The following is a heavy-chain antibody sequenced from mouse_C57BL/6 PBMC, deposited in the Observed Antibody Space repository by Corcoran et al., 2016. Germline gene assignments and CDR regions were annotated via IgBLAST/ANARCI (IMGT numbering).Heavy chain of an antibody. D-gene: IGHD3-2*02. CDR2: IYPGSGNT. Sequence: QVQLQQSGPELVKPGASMKISCKASGYSFTSYYIHWVKQRPGQGLEWIGWIYPGSGNTKYNEKFKGKATLTADTSSSTAYMQLSSLTSEDSAVYYCARSGLRLRPFDYWGQGTTLTVSS. CDR3: ARSGLRLRPFDY. CDR1: GYSFTSYY. J-gene: IGHJ2*01. V-gene: IGHV1-66*01.